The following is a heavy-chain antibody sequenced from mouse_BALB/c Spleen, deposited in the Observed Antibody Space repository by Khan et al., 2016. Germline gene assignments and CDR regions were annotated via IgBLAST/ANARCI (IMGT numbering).Heavy chain of an antibody. CDR3: ARSDYGDKDAMDY. CDR2: ISYSGST. D-gene: IGHD1-1*01. CDR1: GYSITSDYA. V-gene: IGHV3-2*02. J-gene: IGHJ4*01. Sequence: EVELVESGPGLVKPSQSLSLTCTVTGYSITSDYAWNWIRQFPGNRLEWMGYISYSGSTSYNPSLNSRISNTRDTSKNQFFLQLNSVTSEDTATYYCARSDYGDKDAMDYWGQGTSVTVSS.